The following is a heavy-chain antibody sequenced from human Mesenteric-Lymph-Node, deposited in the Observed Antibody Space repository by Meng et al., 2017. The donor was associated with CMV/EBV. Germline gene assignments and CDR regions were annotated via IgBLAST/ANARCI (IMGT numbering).Heavy chain of an antibody. CDR2: INDSGST. J-gene: IGHJ4*02. CDR1: GGSFSTYY. CDR3: ARDYSSGWLDY. V-gene: IGHV4-34*01. D-gene: IGHD6-19*01. Sequence: SETLSLTCAVYGGSFSTYYWTWIRQPPGRGLEWIGEINDSGSTNYSPSLRSRVTISVDTSKNQFSLKLSSVTAADTAVYYCARDYSSGWLDYWGQGTLVTVSS.